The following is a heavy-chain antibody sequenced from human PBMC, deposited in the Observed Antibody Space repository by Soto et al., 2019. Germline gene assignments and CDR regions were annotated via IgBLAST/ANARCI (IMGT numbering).Heavy chain of an antibody. CDR2: ISYDGGLQ. J-gene: IGHJ4*02. Sequence: QAQLVESGGGVVQPGRCLRFSCAASGITFNSYGMHWVRQAPGTGLEWVAVISYDGGLQHYADSVKGRFTISRDNSKNMVLLQMNSLRAEDTAVYYCVSDRGYGHASVPYSWGQGTLVSVSS. CDR1: GITFNSYG. D-gene: IGHD5-18*01. V-gene: IGHV3-30*03. CDR3: VSDRGYGHASVPYS.